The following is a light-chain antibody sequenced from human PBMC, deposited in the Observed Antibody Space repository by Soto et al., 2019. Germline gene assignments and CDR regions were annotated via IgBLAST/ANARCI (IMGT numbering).Light chain of an antibody. V-gene: IGKV1-27*01. CDR1: QDIRNF. Sequence: DIQMTQSPTSLSASVGDRVTITCLASQDIRNFVAWYQQKPGKAPKLLIYAASTLQSGVPSRFSGSGSGTDFTLTINSLQPEDVATYSCQKYSSGPVFGPGTKVEIK. J-gene: IGKJ3*01. CDR3: QKYSSGPV. CDR2: AAS.